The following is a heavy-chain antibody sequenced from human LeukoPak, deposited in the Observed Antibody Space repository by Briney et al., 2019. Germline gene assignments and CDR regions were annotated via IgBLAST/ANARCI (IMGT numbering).Heavy chain of an antibody. CDR2: ISGSGGST. CDR3: ASNGPYYDFWSGYYYYMDV. D-gene: IGHD3-3*01. V-gene: IGHV3-23*01. CDR1: GFTFSSYA. J-gene: IGHJ6*03. Sequence: PGGSLRLSCAASGFTFSSYAMSWVRQAPGKGPEWVSAISGSGGSTYYADSVKGRFTISRDNSKNTLYLQMNSLRAEDTAVYYCASNGPYYDFWSGYYYYMDVWGKGTTVTVSS.